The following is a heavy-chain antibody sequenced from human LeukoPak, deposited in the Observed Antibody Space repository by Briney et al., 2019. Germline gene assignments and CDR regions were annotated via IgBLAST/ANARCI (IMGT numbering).Heavy chain of an antibody. J-gene: IGHJ5*02. D-gene: IGHD5-24*01. V-gene: IGHV1-2*02. Sequence: ASVKVSCKASGYTFTDYYMHWVRQAPGQGLEWMGLINPNSGGTNYAQKFQGRVSMTRDTSISTAHMELSRLRSDDTAVYYCARNTINWFDPWGQGVLVTVSS. CDR1: GYTFTDYY. CDR2: INPNSGGT. CDR3: ARNTINWFDP.